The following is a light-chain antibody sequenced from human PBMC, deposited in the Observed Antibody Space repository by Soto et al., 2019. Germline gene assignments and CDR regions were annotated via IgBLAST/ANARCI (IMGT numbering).Light chain of an antibody. V-gene: IGKV1-39*01. J-gene: IGKJ2*01. CDR1: QSISTF. CDR3: QQRYSTPPT. CDR2: AAS. Sequence: DIQMTQSPSSLSSSVGDRVTITCRASQSISTFLNWYQQKPGKAPTLLIFAASSSPTVVPSRFSGSGSGTEFTLTISSLQPEDFATYYCQQRYSTPPTFGQGTNLEIK.